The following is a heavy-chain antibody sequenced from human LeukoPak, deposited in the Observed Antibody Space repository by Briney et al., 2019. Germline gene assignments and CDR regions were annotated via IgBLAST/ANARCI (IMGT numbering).Heavy chain of an antibody. D-gene: IGHD6-13*01. V-gene: IGHV4-59*01. CDR2: IYHSGST. CDR1: GGSISSYY. CDR3: ATGYSSTWYYFDY. Sequence: SETLSLTCTVSGGSISSYYWSCIRQPPGKGLEWIGYIYHSGSTNYNPSLKSRVTISADTSKDQFSLKLASVTAADTAVYYCATGYSSTWYYFDYWGQGTLVTVSS. J-gene: IGHJ4*02.